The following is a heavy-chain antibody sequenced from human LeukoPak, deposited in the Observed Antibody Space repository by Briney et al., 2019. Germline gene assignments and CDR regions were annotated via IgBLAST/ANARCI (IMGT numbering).Heavy chain of an antibody. CDR1: GYTFSTYG. Sequence: ASVKVSCKASGYTFSTYGISWVRQAPGQGLEGVGWISGYSGNTNYAQNVQGRVNMTTDTSTSTAYMELRSLTSADAAVYYCARSTFCADDCPNWFDPWGQGTLVTVSS. CDR2: ISGYSGNT. V-gene: IGHV1-18*01. J-gene: IGHJ5*02. CDR3: ARSTFCADDCPNWFDP. D-gene: IGHD2-21*02.